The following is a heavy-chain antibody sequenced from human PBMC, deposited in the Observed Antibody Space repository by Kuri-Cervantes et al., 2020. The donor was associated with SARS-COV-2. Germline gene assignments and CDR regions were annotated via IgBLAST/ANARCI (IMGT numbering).Heavy chain of an antibody. D-gene: IGHD6-6*01. V-gene: IGHV3-48*01. CDR3: ARGMSRYSSSFDY. J-gene: IGHJ4*02. CDR2: ISSSSSTI. CDR1: GFTFSSYS. Sequence: GGSLRLSCAASGFTFSSYSMNWVRQAPGKGLEWASYISSSSSTIYYADSVKGRFTISRDNAKNSLYLQMNSLRAEDTAVYYCARGMSRYSSSFDYWGQGTLVTVSS.